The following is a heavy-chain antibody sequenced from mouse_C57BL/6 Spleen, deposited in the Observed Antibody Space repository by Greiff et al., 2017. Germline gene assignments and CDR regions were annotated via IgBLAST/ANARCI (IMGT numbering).Heavy chain of an antibody. CDR2: IYPGSGST. D-gene: IGHD2-3*01. CDR3: SRFYDGYGWYLDV. CDR1: GYTFTSYW. V-gene: IGHV1-55*01. Sequence: QVQLQQPGAELVKPGASVKMSCKASGYTFTSYWITWVKQRPGQGLEWIGDIYPGSGSTNYNEKFKSKATMTVDTSSSTAYMQLSSLTSEDSAVYYCSRFYDGYGWYLDVWGTGTTVTVSS. J-gene: IGHJ1*03.